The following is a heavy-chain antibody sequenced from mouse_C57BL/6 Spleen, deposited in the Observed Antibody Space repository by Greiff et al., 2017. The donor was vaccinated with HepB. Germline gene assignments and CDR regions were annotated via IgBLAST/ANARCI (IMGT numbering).Heavy chain of an antibody. CDR2: INYDGSST. Sequence: EVKLVESEGGLVQPGSSMKLSCTASGFTFSDYYMAWVRQVPEKGLEWVANINYDGSSTYYLDSLKSRFIISRDNAKNILYLQMSSLKSEDTATYYCARDRTGPFDYWGQGTTLTVSS. V-gene: IGHV5-16*01. D-gene: IGHD4-1*01. CDR3: ARDRTGPFDY. J-gene: IGHJ2*01. CDR1: GFTFSDYY.